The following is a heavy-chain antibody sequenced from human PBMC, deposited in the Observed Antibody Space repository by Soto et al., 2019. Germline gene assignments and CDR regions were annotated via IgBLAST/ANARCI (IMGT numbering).Heavy chain of an antibody. CDR3: ARDTTAKGYGPNHYYYYYMDV. CDR1: GYTFTSYY. D-gene: IGHD5-12*01. Sequence: ASVKVSCKASGYTFTSYYMHCVRQAPGQGLEWMGIINPSGGSTSYAQKFQGRVTMTRDTSTSTVYMELSSLRSEDTAVYYCARDTTAKGYGPNHYYYYYMDVWVKGTTVTVSS. V-gene: IGHV1-46*03. CDR2: INPSGGST. J-gene: IGHJ6*03.